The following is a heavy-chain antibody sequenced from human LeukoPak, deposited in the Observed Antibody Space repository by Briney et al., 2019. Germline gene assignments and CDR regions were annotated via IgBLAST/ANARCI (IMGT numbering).Heavy chain of an antibody. J-gene: IGHJ6*03. CDR2: IIPNSGGT. V-gene: IGHV1-2*02. D-gene: IGHD3-10*01. CDR1: GYIITDYS. CDR3: AGNARGHCCFSKDV. Sequence: GASVKVSCKASGYIITDYSMQRVRQAPGPGLEWIGCIIPNSGGTNFAQKFEGRVTMTSDRSISTAYMELTRLTSDDTAVYYCAGNARGHCCFSKDVWGKGTTVTVSS.